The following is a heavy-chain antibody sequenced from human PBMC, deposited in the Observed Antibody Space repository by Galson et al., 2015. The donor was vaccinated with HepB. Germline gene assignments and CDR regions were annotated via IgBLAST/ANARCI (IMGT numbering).Heavy chain of an antibody. J-gene: IGHJ6*02. CDR3: ARGGGITMVRRGYYYGMDV. CDR2: INPSGRST. D-gene: IGHD3-10*01. CDR1: GYTFTNYY. Sequence: SVKVSCKASGYTFTNYYMHWVRQAPGLGLEWMGIINPSGRSTTYAQKFQGRITITRDMSTSKVYMELSSLRSEDTAVYYCARGGGITMVRRGYYYGMDVWGQGTTVTVSS. V-gene: IGHV1-46*01.